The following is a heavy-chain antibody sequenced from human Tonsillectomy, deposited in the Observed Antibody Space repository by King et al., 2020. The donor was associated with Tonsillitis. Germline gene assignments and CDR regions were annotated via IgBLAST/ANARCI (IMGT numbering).Heavy chain of an antibody. CDR1: GFTFSSYS. Sequence: VQLVESGGGLVQPGGSLRLSCAASGFTFSSYSMNWVRQAPGKGLEWVSYISSSSTTIYYADSVKGRFTISRDNAKNSLYLQMNSLRAEDTAVYYCARMVEDYDYIGVSYRPHDYWGQGTPVTVPA. CDR2: ISSSSTTI. CDR3: ARMVEDYDYIGVSYRPHDY. V-gene: IGHV3-48*01. D-gene: IGHD3-16*02. J-gene: IGHJ4*02.